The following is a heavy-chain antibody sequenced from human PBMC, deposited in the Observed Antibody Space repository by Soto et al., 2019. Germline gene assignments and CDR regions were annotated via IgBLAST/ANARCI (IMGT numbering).Heavy chain of an antibody. J-gene: IGHJ5*01. Sequence: GGSLRLSYTASGFTFSSYARTWVRQAPGRGLEGVSGITASGGRTFYADSVKGRFTISRDNSRSTLYLQMNSLRAEDTAVYYCAKDTRYADYVRWFDSWGQGTLVTVSS. CDR3: AKDTRYADYVRWFDS. D-gene: IGHD4-17*01. V-gene: IGHV3-23*01. CDR2: ITASGGRT. CDR1: GFTFSSYA.